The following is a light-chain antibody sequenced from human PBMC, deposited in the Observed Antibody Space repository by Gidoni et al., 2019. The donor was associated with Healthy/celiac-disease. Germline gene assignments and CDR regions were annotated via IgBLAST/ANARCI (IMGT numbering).Light chain of an antibody. Sequence: DIQMTQSPSTLSASVGDRVTITCRASQSISSWLAWYQQKPGKAPKLLIYDASSLESGVPSRFSGSGSGTEFTLTISSLQPDDFATYYCQQYNSYSLTFXPXTKVDIK. J-gene: IGKJ3*01. CDR1: QSISSW. V-gene: IGKV1-5*01. CDR3: QQYNSYSLT. CDR2: DAS.